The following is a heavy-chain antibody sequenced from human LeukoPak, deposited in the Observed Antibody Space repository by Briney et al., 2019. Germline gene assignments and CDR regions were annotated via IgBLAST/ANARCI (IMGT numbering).Heavy chain of an antibody. CDR2: LSGSGGGT. J-gene: IGHJ4*02. Sequence: GGSLRLSCAVSGITLINYGMSWVRQAPGKWLEWGAGLSGSGGGTNYADSVQGRFTTSRDNPKNTLYLQMNSLRAEDTAVYFCAKRGVVIRVFLVGFHKEAYYFDSWGQGALVTVSS. V-gene: IGHV3-23*01. D-gene: IGHD3-10*01. CDR3: AKRGVVIRVFLVGFHKEAYYFDS. CDR1: GITLINYG.